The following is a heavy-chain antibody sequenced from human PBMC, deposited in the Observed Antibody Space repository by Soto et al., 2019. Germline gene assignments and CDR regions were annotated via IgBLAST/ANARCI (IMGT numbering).Heavy chain of an antibody. V-gene: IGHV1-18*01. J-gene: IGHJ5*02. Sequence: ASVKVSCKASGYTFTSYGISLVRQAPGQGLEWMGWISAYNGNTNYAQKLQGRVTMTTDTSTSTAYMELRSLRSDDTAVYYCARDILTGYYQGRYNWFDPWGQGTLVTVSS. CDR3: ARDILTGYYQGRYNWFDP. CDR1: GYTFTSYG. D-gene: IGHD3-9*01. CDR2: ISAYNGNT.